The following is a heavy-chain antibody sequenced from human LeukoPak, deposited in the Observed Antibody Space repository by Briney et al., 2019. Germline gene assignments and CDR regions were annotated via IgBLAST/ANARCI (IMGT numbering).Heavy chain of an antibody. V-gene: IGHV3-23*01. Sequence: HSGGSLRLSCAASAFTFTNYAMNWVRQAPGKGLEWVSTISGSGTVTYYADSVKGRFTISRDDSTVYLQMNSLRAEDTAFYYCAYLGLSSDWNDVPGPQIDYWGQGALVTVSS. CDR3: AYLGLSSDWNDVPGPQIDY. CDR1: AFTFTNYA. CDR2: ISGSGTVT. D-gene: IGHD1-1*01. J-gene: IGHJ4*02.